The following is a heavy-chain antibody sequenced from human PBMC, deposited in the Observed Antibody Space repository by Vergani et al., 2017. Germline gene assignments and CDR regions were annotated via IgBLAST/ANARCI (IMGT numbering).Heavy chain of an antibody. D-gene: IGHD6-13*01. Sequence: QVQLQESGPGLVKPSETLSLTCTVSGGSISSYYWSWIRQPPGKGLEWIGYIYYSGSTNYNPSRKSRVTISVDTSKNQFSLKLSSVTAADTAVYYCGGANIAAARYYYYMDVWGKGTTVTVSS. CDR2: IYYSGST. V-gene: IGHV4-59*01. CDR3: GGANIAAARYYYYMDV. J-gene: IGHJ6*03. CDR1: GGSISSYY.